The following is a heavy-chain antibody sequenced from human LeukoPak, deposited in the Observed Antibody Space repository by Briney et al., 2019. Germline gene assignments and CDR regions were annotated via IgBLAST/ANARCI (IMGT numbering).Heavy chain of an antibody. CDR1: EFTFSDAW. D-gene: IGHD2-8*02. CDR2: IKNKFNGETT. Sequence: GGSLRLSCAASEFTFSDAWMNWVRQAPGKGLEWVGRIKNKFNGETTDYAAPAKGRFTISRDDSKKTLYLQMNSLKADDTAVYFCTTVTVCTGSSCPGAFDHWGQGTLVTVSS. J-gene: IGHJ4*02. V-gene: IGHV3-15*01. CDR3: TTVTVCTGSSCPGAFDH.